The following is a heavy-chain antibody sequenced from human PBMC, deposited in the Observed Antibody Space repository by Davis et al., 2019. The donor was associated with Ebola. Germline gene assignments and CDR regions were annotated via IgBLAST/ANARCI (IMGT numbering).Heavy chain of an antibody. Sequence: GESLKIPCAAPGFPFSGSAMHWVRQASGKGLEWVGRFRSKANSYATAYAASVKGRFTISRDDSKNTAYLQMNSLKTEDTAVYYCTTTTVTVDYWGQGTLVTVSS. J-gene: IGHJ4*02. CDR1: GFPFSGSA. D-gene: IGHD4-17*01. CDR2: FRSKANSYAT. V-gene: IGHV3-73*01. CDR3: TTTTVTVDY.